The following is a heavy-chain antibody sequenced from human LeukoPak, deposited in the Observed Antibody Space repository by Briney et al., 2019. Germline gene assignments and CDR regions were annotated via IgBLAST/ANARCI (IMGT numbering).Heavy chain of an antibody. CDR2: ISYDGSNK. CDR3: AQGNYYDSSTLGGMDV. J-gene: IGHJ6*02. D-gene: IGHD3-22*01. V-gene: IGHV3-30*03. Sequence: GGSLRLSCAASGFTFSSYGMHWVRQAPGKGLEWVAVISYDGSNKYYADSVKGRFTISRDNSKNTLYLQMNSLRAEDTAVYYCAQGNYYDSSTLGGMDVWGQGTTVTVSS. CDR1: GFTFSSYG.